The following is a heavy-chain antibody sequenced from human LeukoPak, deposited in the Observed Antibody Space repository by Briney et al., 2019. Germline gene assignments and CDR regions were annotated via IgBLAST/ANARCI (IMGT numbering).Heavy chain of an antibody. D-gene: IGHD3-16*01. J-gene: IGHJ6*03. CDR2: IYYSGGA. CDR3: ARGLRLQELWRVTGYYYMDV. V-gene: IGHV4-39*07. Sequence: SETLSLTCTVSGDSLRKSTFYWVWIRQPPGKGLEWIGSIYYSGGADYNPSLQSRVTISVDTSKNQFSLKLSSVTAADTAVYYCARGLRLQELWRVTGYYYMDVWGKGTTVTVSS. CDR1: GDSLRKSTFY.